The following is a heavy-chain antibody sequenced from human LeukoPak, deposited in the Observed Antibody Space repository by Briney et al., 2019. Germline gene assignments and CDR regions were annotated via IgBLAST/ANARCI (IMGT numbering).Heavy chain of an antibody. CDR3: ARGRYGWLPFDY. J-gene: IGHJ4*02. V-gene: IGHV4-59*01. D-gene: IGHD3-16*01. CDR2: IYYSGST. CDR1: GGSMSSYY. Sequence: PSETLSLTCTVSGGSMSSYYWSWIRQPPGKGLEWIGYIYYSGSTNYNPSLKSRVTIPVDTSKNQFTLKLSSVTAADTAVYYCARGRYGWLPFDYWGQGTLVTVSS.